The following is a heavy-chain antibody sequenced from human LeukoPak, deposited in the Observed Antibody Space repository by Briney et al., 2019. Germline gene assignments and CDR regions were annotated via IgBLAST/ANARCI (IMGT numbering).Heavy chain of an antibody. CDR3: ARDLAGPPQEAFDI. V-gene: IGHV3-7*01. J-gene: IGHJ3*02. Sequence: GSLRLSCAASGLTFSSYWMSWVRQAPGKGLEWVANIKQDGSEKHYVDSVTGRFTISRDNAKNSLYLQMNSLRADDTAVYYCARDLAGPPQEAFDIWGQGTMVTVSS. CDR1: GLTFSSYW. CDR2: IKQDGSEK.